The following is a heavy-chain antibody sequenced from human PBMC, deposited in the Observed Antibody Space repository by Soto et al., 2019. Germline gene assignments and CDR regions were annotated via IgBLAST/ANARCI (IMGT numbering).Heavy chain of an antibody. D-gene: IGHD3-10*01. V-gene: IGHV4-59*01. CDR3: ARDGSERPATY. J-gene: IGHJ4*02. CDR2: FYNGGTT. Sequence: PSETLSLTCTVSGGSISTYYWIWIRQPPGKGLEWIGVFYNGGTTNYSPSLKSRVTISVDTSKNQLSLKLNSVTAADTAVYYCARDGSERPATYWGQGILVTVSS. CDR1: GGSISTYY.